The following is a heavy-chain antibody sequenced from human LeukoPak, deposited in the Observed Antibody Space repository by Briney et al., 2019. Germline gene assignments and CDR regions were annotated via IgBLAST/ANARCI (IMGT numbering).Heavy chain of an antibody. CDR3: ARMAGYYYGSGRIDY. CDR1: GGSISSYY. J-gene: IGHJ4*02. CDR2: IYYSGST. Sequence: SETLSLTCTVSGGSISSYYWSWIRQPPGKGLEWIGYIYYSGSTNYNPSLKSRVTISVDTSKNQFSLKLSSVTAADTAVYYCARMAGYYYGSGRIDYWDQGTLVTVSS. V-gene: IGHV4-59*08. D-gene: IGHD3-10*01.